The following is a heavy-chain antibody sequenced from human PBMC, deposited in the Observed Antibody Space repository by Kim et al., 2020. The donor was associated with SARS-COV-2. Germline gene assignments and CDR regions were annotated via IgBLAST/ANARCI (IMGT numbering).Heavy chain of an antibody. CDR3: ARVPLYWYSSSSDDWYFDL. Sequence: ASVKVSCKASGYTFTSYDINWVRQATGQGLEWMGWMNPNSGNTGYAQKFQGRVTMTRNTSISTAYMELSSLRSEDTAVYYCARVPLYWYSSSSDDWYFDLWGRGTLVTVSS. D-gene: IGHD6-6*01. V-gene: IGHV1-8*01. J-gene: IGHJ2*01. CDR2: MNPNSGNT. CDR1: GYTFTSYD.